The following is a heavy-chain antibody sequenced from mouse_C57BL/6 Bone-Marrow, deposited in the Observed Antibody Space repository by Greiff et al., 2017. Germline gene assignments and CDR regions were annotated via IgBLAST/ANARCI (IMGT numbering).Heavy chain of an antibody. Sequence: SGPELVKPGASVKIPCKASGYTFTDYNMDWVKQSHGKSLEWIGDINPNNGGTIYNQKFKGKATLTVDKSSSTAYMELRSLTSEDTAVYYCARFDYDKNYAMDYWGQGTSVTVSS. J-gene: IGHJ4*01. CDR1: GYTFTDYN. V-gene: IGHV1-18*01. D-gene: IGHD2-4*01. CDR2: INPNNGGT. CDR3: ARFDYDKNYAMDY.